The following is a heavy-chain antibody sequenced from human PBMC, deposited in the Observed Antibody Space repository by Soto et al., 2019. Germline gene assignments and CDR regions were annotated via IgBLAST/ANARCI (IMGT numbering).Heavy chain of an antibody. CDR3: ARVPYRSGWYFAFNI. V-gene: IGHV1-18*01. D-gene: IGHD6-19*01. CDR1: GYTFTNLG. Sequence: ASVKVSCKASGYTFTNLGIGWVRQAPGQGLEWMGWISGYNGDTSYAQKFQGRVTMTTDRSTGTAYMDLRSLRSDDTAVYYCARVPYRSGWYFAFNIWGQGTMVTVSS. CDR2: ISGYNGDT. J-gene: IGHJ3*02.